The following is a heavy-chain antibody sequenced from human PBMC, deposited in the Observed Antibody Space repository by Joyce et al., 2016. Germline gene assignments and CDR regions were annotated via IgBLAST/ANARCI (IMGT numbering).Heavy chain of an antibody. D-gene: IGHD6-19*01. V-gene: IGHV3-30*18. CDR1: GFTFSTYG. J-gene: IGHJ3*02. Sequence: QVQLVESGGGVVQPGRSLRLSCAASGFTFSTYGMHWVRQGPGKWLEWVAVISYDGSNKYYADSLKGRFTISRDNSKNTLYLQMNSLRVEDTAVYYCAKVKVGYSSGWYPDAFDIWGQGTMVTVSS. CDR3: AKVKVGYSSGWYPDAFDI. CDR2: ISYDGSNK.